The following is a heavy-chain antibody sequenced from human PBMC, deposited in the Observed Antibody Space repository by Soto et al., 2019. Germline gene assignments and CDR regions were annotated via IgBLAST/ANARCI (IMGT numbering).Heavy chain of an antibody. V-gene: IGHV4-59*01. D-gene: IGHD3-22*01. CDR2: IYYSGST. CDR1: GGSISSYY. J-gene: IGHJ4*02. CDR3: ARDSLGYYYDSSGYDFGY. Sequence: PSETLSLTCTVSGGSISSYYWSWIRQPPGKGLEWIRYIYYSGSTNYNPSLKSRVTISVDTSKNQFSLKLSSVTAADTAVYYCARDSLGYYYDSSGYDFGYWGQGTLVTVS.